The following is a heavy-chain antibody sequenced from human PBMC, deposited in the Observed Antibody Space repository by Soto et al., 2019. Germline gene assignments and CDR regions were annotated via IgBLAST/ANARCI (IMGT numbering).Heavy chain of an antibody. J-gene: IGHJ5*02. V-gene: IGHV4-59*08. CDR3: ARHSPYCGGDCYSYGS. Sequence: PSETLSLTCTVSGGSISSYYWSWIRQPPGKGLEWIGYIYYSGSTNYNPSLKSRVTISVDTSKNQFSLKLSSVTAADTAVYYCARHSPYCGGDCYSYGSWGQGTLVTVSS. CDR2: IYYSGST. D-gene: IGHD2-21*02. CDR1: GGSISSYY.